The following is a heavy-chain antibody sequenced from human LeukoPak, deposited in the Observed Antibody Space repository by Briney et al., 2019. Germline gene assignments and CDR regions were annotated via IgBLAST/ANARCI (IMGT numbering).Heavy chain of an antibody. J-gene: IGHJ3*02. Sequence: SETLSLTCTVSGGPISNYYWTWIRQSPGQGLEWIGYVYNSGITNYNPSLKSRVTISVDTSKNQFSLKLSSVTAADSAVYYCARHRRVVAMTDVHASDIWGQGTMVTVSS. V-gene: IGHV4-59*08. CDR1: GGPISNYY. CDR2: VYNSGIT. CDR3: ARHRRVVAMTDVHASDI. D-gene: IGHD3-22*01.